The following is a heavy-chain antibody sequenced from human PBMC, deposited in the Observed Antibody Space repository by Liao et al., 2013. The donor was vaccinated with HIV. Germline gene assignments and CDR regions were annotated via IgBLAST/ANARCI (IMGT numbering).Heavy chain of an antibody. V-gene: IGHV4-61*02. CDR3: AGGFGEFQT. CDR1: GGSISSGSYY. Sequence: QVQLQESGPGLVKPSQTLSLTCTVSGGSISSGSYYWSWIRQPAGKGLEWIGRIYTSGSTNYNPSLKSRVTMSVDTSKNQFSLKLSSVTAADTAVYYCAGGFGEFQTWGQGTLVTVSS. J-gene: IGHJ4*02. CDR2: IYTSGST. D-gene: IGHD3-10*01.